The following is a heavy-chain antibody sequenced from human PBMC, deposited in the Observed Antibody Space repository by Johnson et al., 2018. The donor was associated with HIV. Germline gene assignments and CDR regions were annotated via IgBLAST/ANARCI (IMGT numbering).Heavy chain of an antibody. CDR3: AKDRRTYSSSADAFDI. CDR2: ISSSGSTI. CDR1: GFTFSDYY. Sequence: QVQLVESGGGLIQPGESLRLSCAASGFTFSDYYMNWIRQAPGKGLEWVSYISSSGSTIYYADSVKGRFTISRDNAKNSLYLQMNSLRAEDTAVYYCAKDRRTYSSSADAFDIWGQGTMVTVSS. J-gene: IGHJ3*02. D-gene: IGHD6-6*01. V-gene: IGHV3-11*04.